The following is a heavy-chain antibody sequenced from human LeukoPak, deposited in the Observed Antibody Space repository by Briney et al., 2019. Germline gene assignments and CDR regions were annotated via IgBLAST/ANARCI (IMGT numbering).Heavy chain of an antibody. CDR2: IYYGGST. Sequence: SETLTLTCTASGVSIGGYYGSWVRQPPGKGLEWVGDIYYGGSTNYNASLKSRVTISVDTSKTQFSQKLSSVTAAETAVYYCARHNGGWGTFDYWGQGTLVTVSS. D-gene: IGHD7-27*01. CDR1: GVSIGGYY. V-gene: IGHV4-59*08. J-gene: IGHJ4*02. CDR3: ARHNGGWGTFDY.